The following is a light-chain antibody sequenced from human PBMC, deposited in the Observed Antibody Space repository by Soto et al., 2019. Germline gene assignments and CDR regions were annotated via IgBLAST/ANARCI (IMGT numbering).Light chain of an antibody. CDR3: QQYNKWPPAT. V-gene: IGKV3-15*01. CDR1: QSVGSN. CDR2: GAS. Sequence: EIVVTQSPSTLSGSTGERATLSCWASQSVGSNLAWYQHKPGQAPRLLFYGASTRATGIPVRFSGSGSGTEFTLTINSLQSEDFAVYYCQQYNKWPPATFGQGTRLEIK. J-gene: IGKJ5*01.